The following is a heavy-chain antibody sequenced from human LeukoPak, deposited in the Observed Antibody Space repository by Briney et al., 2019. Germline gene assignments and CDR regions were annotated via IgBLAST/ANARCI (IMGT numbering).Heavy chain of an antibody. CDR1: GYTFTSSG. CDR2: INPSGGST. V-gene: IGHV1-46*01. D-gene: IGHD3-22*01. Sequence: ASVKVSCKASGYTFTSSGVSWVRQAPGQGLEWMGIINPSGGSTSYAQKFQGRVTMTRDTSTSTVYMELSSLRSEDTAVYYCARGGDYYDSSGYHFDYWGQGTLVTVSS. CDR3: ARGGDYYDSSGYHFDY. J-gene: IGHJ4*02.